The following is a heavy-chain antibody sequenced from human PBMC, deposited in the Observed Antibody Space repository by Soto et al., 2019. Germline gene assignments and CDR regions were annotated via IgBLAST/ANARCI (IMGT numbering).Heavy chain of an antibody. V-gene: IGHV3-21*06. CDR2: ISSGGDST. CDR3: ARDVSLLVILDS. CDR1: GFSFISYT. J-gene: IGHJ5*02. Sequence: PWGSLRLSCAASGFSFISYTINCGRQSPFKWLEWISSISSGGDSTHYADSVKGRFTVTRDSAKNSMFLQMHSLRVEDTAVYYCARDVSLLVILDSWGQGTLVTVSS. D-gene: IGHD2-15*01.